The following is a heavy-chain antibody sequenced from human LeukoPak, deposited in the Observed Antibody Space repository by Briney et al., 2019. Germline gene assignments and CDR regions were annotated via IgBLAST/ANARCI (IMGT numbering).Heavy chain of an antibody. CDR1: GFTFSSYG. V-gene: IGHV3-23*01. CDR2: ISGSGGST. J-gene: IGHJ4*02. Sequence: GGSLRLSCAASGFTFSSYGMSWVRQAPGKGLGWVSAISGSGGSTSYADSVKGRFTISRDNSKNTLYLQVNSLRAEDTAIYYCAKSLGYCGGGSCYGFDYWGQGTLVTVSS. D-gene: IGHD2-15*01. CDR3: AKSLGYCGGGSCYGFDY.